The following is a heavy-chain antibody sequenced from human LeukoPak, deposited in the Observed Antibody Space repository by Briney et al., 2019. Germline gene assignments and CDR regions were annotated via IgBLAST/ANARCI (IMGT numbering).Heavy chain of an antibody. CDR3: ARDRRDGYNDY. J-gene: IGHJ4*02. V-gene: IGHV1-69*13. CDR2: IIPIFGTA. D-gene: IGHD5-24*01. CDR1: GGTFTSYP. Sequence: ASVKVSCKASGGTFTSYPITWVRQPPGQGLGWMGGIIPIFGTANYAQKFQGRVTITADESTSTAYMELSSLRSEDTAVYYCARDRRDGYNDYWGQGTLVTVSS.